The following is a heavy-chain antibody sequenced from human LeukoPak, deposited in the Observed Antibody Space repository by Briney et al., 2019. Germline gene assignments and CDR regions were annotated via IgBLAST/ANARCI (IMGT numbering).Heavy chain of an antibody. D-gene: IGHD2-21*01. J-gene: IGHJ5*02. CDR1: GYTFTGYY. Sequence: ASVKVACKASGYTFTGYYMHWVRQAPGQGLEWMGLINPNRGGTNYAQKFQGRVTMNRDTSISTAYMELSRLRSDDTAVYYCARVGGVVIAHNWFDPWGQGTLVTVSS. CDR2: INPNRGGT. CDR3: ARVGGVVIAHNWFDP. V-gene: IGHV1-2*02.